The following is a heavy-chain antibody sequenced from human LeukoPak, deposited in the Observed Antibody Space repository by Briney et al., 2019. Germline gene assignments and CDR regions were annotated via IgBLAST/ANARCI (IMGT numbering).Heavy chain of an antibody. CDR2: IIPIFGTA. V-gene: IGHV1-69*05. CDR1: GGTFSSYA. D-gene: IGHD5-18*01. Sequence: ASVKVSCKASGGTFSSYAISWVRQAPGQGLEWMGRIIPIFGTANYAQKFQGRVTITTDESTSTAYMELSSLRSEDTAVYYCARALSDTAMDYYFDYWGQGTLVTVSS. J-gene: IGHJ4*02. CDR3: ARALSDTAMDYYFDY.